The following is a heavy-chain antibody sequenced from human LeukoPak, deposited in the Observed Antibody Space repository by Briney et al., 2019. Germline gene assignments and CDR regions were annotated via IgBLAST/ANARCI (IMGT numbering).Heavy chain of an antibody. CDR3: ARFWFEYSSSWYGLDP. V-gene: IGHV4-34*01. Sequence: PSETLSLTCAVYGVSFSGYYWSWIRQPPGKGLEWIGEINHSGSTNYNPSLKSRVTISVDTSKNQFSLKLSSVTAADTAVYYCARFWFEYSSSWYGLDPWGQGTLVTVSS. CDR1: GVSFSGYY. CDR2: INHSGST. J-gene: IGHJ5*02. D-gene: IGHD6-13*01.